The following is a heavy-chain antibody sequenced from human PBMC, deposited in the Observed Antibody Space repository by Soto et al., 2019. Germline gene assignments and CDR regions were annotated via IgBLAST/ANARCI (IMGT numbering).Heavy chain of an antibody. CDR2: IIPIFGTA. D-gene: IGHD3-16*02. V-gene: IGHV1-69*13. Sequence: GASVKVSCKASGGTFSSYAISWVRQAPGQGLEWMGGIIPIFGTANYAQKFQGRVTITADESTSTAYMEPSSLRSEDTAVYYCASSPSPTFGGVIVKENYYYYGMDVWGQGTTVTVSS. CDR3: ASSPSPTFGGVIVKENYYYYGMDV. CDR1: GGTFSSYA. J-gene: IGHJ6*02.